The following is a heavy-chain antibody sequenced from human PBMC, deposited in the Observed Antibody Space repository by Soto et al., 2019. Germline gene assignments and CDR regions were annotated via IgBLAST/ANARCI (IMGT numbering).Heavy chain of an antibody. Sequence: QVQLVQSGAEVKKPGSSVKVSCKASGGTFSSYAISWVRQAPGQGLEWMGGILPIFGTANYAQKFQGRVTITAYESTSTAYMELSSLRSEDTAVYYCARDLGTNSGYDYSSLFYYWGQGTLVTVSS. CDR1: GGTFSSYA. J-gene: IGHJ4*02. CDR2: ILPIFGTA. V-gene: IGHV1-69*01. CDR3: ARDLGTNSGYDYSSLFYY. D-gene: IGHD5-12*01.